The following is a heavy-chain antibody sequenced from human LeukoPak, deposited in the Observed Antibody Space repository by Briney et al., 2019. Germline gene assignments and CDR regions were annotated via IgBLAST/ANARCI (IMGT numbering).Heavy chain of an antibody. J-gene: IGHJ6*03. CDR3: AREVSYYYYMDV. CDR2: IYSGGST. V-gene: IGHV3-53*01. Sequence: GGSLRLSCAASGFTVSSSYMSWVRQAPGKGLEWVSVIYSGGSTYYADSVKGRFTISRDNSKNTLYLQMNSLRAEDTAVYYCAREVSYYYYMDVWGKGTTVTISS. CDR1: GFTVSSSY.